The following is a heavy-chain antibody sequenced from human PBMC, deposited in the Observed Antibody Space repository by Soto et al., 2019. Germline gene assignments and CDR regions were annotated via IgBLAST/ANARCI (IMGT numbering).Heavy chain of an antibody. CDR1: GGSFSGYH. CDR3: ARASPITIFGVYYYYMDV. CDR2: INHSGST. D-gene: IGHD3-3*01. V-gene: IGHV4-34*01. Sequence: QVQLQQWGAGLLKPSETLSLTCAVYGGSFSGYHWSWIRQPPGKGLEWIGEINHSGSTNYNPSLKSRVTISVDTSKNQFSLKLSSVTAADTAVYYCARASPITIFGVYYYYMDVWGKGTTVTVSS. J-gene: IGHJ6*03.